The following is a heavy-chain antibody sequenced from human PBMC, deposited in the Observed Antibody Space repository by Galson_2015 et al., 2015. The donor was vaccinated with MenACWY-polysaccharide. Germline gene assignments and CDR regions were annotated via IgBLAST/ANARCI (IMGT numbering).Heavy chain of an antibody. CDR3: ARDLRRIADYYFDY. D-gene: IGHD6-13*01. J-gene: IGHJ4*02. CDR2: VASDGRDK. CDR1: GFTFSSYA. V-gene: IGHV3-30*03. Sequence: SLRLSCAASGFTFSSYAMHWVRQVPGKGLEWVAVVASDGRDKHHTDSVKCRFTISRDNSKNTLYLQMNSLTSEDTALYYCARDLRRIADYYFDYWGQGTVVTVSS.